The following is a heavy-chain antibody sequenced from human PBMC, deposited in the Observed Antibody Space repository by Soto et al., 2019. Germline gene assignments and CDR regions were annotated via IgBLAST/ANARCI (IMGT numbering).Heavy chain of an antibody. D-gene: IGHD2-21*02. Sequence: QVQLQESGPGLVKPSGTLSLTCAVSGDSISSDKWWSWVRQPPGKGLERIGEIHHSGRTNYNPSLKSRVTILVEKCKNQVSLELSSMTAADTAVYYCARGGDWQFAYWGQGTLVTVSS. V-gene: IGHV4-4*02. CDR1: GDSISSDKW. J-gene: IGHJ4*02. CDR3: ARGGDWQFAY. CDR2: IHHSGRT.